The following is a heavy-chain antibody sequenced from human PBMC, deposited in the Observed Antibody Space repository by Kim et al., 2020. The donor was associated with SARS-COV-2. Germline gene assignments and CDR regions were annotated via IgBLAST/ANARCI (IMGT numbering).Heavy chain of an antibody. D-gene: IGHD2-2*01. CDR2: ISSSSSYI. V-gene: IGHV3-21*01. Sequence: GGSLRLSCAASGFTFSSYSMNWVRQAPGKGLEWVSSISSSSSYIYYADSVKGRFTISRDNAKNSLYLQMNSLRAEDTAVYYCARDMTPAAMFHYYYGMDVWGQGTTVTVCS. J-gene: IGHJ6*02. CDR1: GFTFSSYS. CDR3: ARDMTPAAMFHYYYGMDV.